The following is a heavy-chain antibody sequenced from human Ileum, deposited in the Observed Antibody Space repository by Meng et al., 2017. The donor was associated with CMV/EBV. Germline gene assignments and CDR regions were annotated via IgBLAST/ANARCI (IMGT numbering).Heavy chain of an antibody. CDR3: ARDGLSGRYFDY. D-gene: IGHD1-26*01. J-gene: IGHJ4*02. Sequence: CKTAVYTFTSNNIIWVRQAPGQGPEWMGWIDTYTGNPTYAQDFTGRFVFSLDTSVNTAYLQISSLKAEDTAVYYCARDGLSGRYFDYWGQGTLVTVSS. V-gene: IGHV7-4-1*02. CDR2: IDTYTGNP. CDR1: VYTFTSNN.